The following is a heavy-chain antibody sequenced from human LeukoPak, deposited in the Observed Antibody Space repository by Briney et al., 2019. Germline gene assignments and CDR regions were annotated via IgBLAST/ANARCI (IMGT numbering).Heavy chain of an antibody. V-gene: IGHV3-53*01. D-gene: IGHD5-24*01. Sequence: GGSLRLSCAASGFTVSNNYMSWVRQAPGKGLEWVSVIYGGGSTSYADSVKGRFTISRDNFKNILYLQMNSLRADDTAVYYCARHRSDGNYYMVVWGKGTTVTVSS. CDR3: ARHRSDGNYYMVV. CDR2: IYGGGST. J-gene: IGHJ6*03. CDR1: GFTVSNNY.